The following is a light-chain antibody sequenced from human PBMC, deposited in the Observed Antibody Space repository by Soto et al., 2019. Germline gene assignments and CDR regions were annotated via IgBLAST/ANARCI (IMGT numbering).Light chain of an antibody. CDR3: CSFAGSSTYV. V-gene: IGLV2-23*01. Sequence: QSVLTQPASVSVSPGQSITISCTGTSRVVGSYNLVSWYQQHPGNAPKLIIYEGTKRPSGVSYRFSGSKSGNTASLTISGLQEEDEGDYHRCSFAGSSTYVFGTGTNVTVL. J-gene: IGLJ1*01. CDR2: EGT. CDR1: SRVVGSYNL.